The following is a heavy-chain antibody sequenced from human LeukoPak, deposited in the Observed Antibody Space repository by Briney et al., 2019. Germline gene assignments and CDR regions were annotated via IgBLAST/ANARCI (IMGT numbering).Heavy chain of an antibody. Sequence: PSETLSLTCTVSGGSISNFYWSWIRQPAGKGLEWIGRIFTSGSTNYNPSLKSRVTMSIDTSKNQFSLKLSSVTAADTAVYYCARGHQLRYFDWAPRYYYYMDVWGKGTTVTVSS. J-gene: IGHJ6*03. CDR2: IFTSGST. D-gene: IGHD3-9*01. CDR3: ARGHQLRYFDWAPRYYYYMDV. CDR1: GGSISNFY. V-gene: IGHV4-4*07.